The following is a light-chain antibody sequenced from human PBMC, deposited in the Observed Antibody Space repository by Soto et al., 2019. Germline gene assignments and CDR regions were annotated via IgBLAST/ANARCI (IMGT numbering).Light chain of an antibody. CDR3: QQYDNLILT. CDR1: QDISNY. CDR2: DAS. V-gene: IGKV1-33*01. J-gene: IGKJ4*01. Sequence: DIQMTQSPSSLSASVGDRVTITCQASQDISNYLNWYQQKPGKAPTVLIYDASNLETGVPSRFSGSGSGTDFTLTISSLQAEDVATYYCQQYDNLILTFGGGTKVEIK.